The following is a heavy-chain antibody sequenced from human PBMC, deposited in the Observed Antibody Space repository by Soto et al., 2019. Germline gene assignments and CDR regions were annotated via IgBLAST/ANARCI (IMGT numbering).Heavy chain of an antibody. CDR2: ISDSGSAT. CDR3: ARDEFTGLVVGAGY. D-gene: IGHD2-2*01. CDR1: GFTFSSYA. V-gene: IGHV3-23*01. Sequence: EVQLLESGGGLVQPGGSLRLSCAASGFTFSSYAMGWVRQAPGRGLEWVSSISDSGSATYYAGSVKGRFTISRDNSKSTLYLQMSSLRPEDTAVYFCARDEFTGLVVGAGYWGQGTLVAVSS. J-gene: IGHJ4*02.